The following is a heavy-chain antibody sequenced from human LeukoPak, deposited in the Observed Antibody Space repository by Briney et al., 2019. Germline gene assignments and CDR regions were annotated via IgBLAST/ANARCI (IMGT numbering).Heavy chain of an antibody. Sequence: GGSLRLSCAASGFTFDDYGMSWVRQAPGKGLERVSGINWNGGSTGYADSVKGRFTISRDNAKNSLYLQMNSLRAEDTALYYCARGRYDILTGYGGEFDYWGQGTLVTVSS. J-gene: IGHJ4*02. CDR3: ARGRYDILTGYGGEFDY. CDR2: INWNGGST. D-gene: IGHD3-9*01. CDR1: GFTFDDYG. V-gene: IGHV3-20*04.